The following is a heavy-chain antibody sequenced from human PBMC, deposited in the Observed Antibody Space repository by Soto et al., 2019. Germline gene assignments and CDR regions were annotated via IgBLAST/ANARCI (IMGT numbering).Heavy chain of an antibody. J-gene: IGHJ6*02. CDR2: ISGSGGST. D-gene: IGHD2-21*01. CDR1: GFTFSSYA. V-gene: IGHV3-23*01. CDR3: AKFDLTSQVYCYYYGMDV. Sequence: GGSLRLSCAASGFTFSSYAMSWVRQAPGKGLEWVSAISGSGGSTYYADSVKGRFTISRDNSKNTLYLQMNSLRAEDTAVYYCAKFDLTSQVYCYYYGMDVWGQGTPVTVSS.